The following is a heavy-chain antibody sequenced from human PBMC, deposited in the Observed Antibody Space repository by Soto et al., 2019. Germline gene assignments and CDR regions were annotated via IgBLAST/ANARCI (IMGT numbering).Heavy chain of an antibody. CDR1: GFTFSSYW. CDR3: ERPAMVRVGAFDI. D-gene: IGHD5-18*01. J-gene: IGHJ3*02. Sequence: EVQLVESGGGLVQPGGSLRLSCAASGFTFSSYWMHWVRQAPGKGLVWVSRINSDGSGTSYADSVKGRFTISRDNAKNTLYLQMNSLSAEDTAVYYCERPAMVRVGAFDIWGQGTLVTVSS. CDR2: INSDGSGT. V-gene: IGHV3-74*01.